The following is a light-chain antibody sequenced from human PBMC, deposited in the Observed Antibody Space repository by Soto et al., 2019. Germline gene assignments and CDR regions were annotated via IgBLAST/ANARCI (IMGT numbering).Light chain of an antibody. J-gene: IGKJ5*01. CDR3: QQYGNLIT. Sequence: EIVLXQXPXTLSLSPGEGATLSCRASQTVSSRYLAWYQRKPGQAPRLLIYDASNRATGIPDRFSGSGSGTDFTLTISRLEPEDFAVYFCQQYGNLITFGQGTRLEIK. CDR1: QTVSSRY. CDR2: DAS. V-gene: IGKV3-20*01.